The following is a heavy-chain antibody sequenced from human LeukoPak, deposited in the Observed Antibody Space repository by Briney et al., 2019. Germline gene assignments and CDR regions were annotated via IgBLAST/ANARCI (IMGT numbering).Heavy chain of an antibody. V-gene: IGHV3-30*18. CDR1: GFTFSGYG. CDR3: AKDLSGYPEEGDYFDY. Sequence: PGGSLRLSCAAPGFTFSGYGLHWVGRAPGKGLEGVEVLSYDGSNKYYADSVKGRFTISRDNSKNTLYLQMNSLRAEDTAVYYCAKDLSGYPEEGDYFDYWGQGTLVTVSS. CDR2: LSYDGSNK. J-gene: IGHJ4*02. D-gene: IGHD5-18*01.